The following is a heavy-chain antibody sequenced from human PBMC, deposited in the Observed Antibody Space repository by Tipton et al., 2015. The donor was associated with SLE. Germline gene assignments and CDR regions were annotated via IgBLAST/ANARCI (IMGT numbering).Heavy chain of an antibody. CDR2: GFAGGLT. V-gene: IGHV4-61*02. CDR1: GGSISTTTYF. CDR3: VRELETFEV. J-gene: IGHJ3*01. Sequence: TLSLTCTVSGGSISTTTYFWNWIRQPAGRGLEWIGRGFAGGLTDYNPSLSSRVTMSLDTSKNQFSLDLTSVTAADTAVYYCVRELETFEVWGPGTLVTVSS.